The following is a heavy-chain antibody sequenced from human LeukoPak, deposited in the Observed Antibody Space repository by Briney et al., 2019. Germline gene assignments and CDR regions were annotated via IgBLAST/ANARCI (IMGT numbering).Heavy chain of an antibody. V-gene: IGHV1-69*13. Sequence: SVKVSCKASGGTFSSYAISWVRQAPGQGLEWMGGIIPIFGTANYAQRFQGRVTITADESTSTAYMELSSLRSEDTAVYYCARVKVKGGYYSYYFDYWGQGTLVTVSS. CDR3: ARVKVKGGYYSYYFDY. CDR2: IIPIFGTA. D-gene: IGHD3-10*01. CDR1: GGTFSSYA. J-gene: IGHJ4*02.